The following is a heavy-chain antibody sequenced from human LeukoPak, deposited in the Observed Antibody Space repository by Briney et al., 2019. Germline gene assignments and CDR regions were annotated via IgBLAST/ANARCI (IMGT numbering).Heavy chain of an antibody. D-gene: IGHD4-11*01. J-gene: IGHJ4*02. Sequence: GGSLRLSCAASGFTFSSYAMHWVRQAPAKWLYWVAVISYDGSNKYYADSVKGRFTISRDNSKNTLYLQMNSLRAEDTAVYYFARMTSIGYFDYGGQGTLVPVSS. V-gene: IGHV3-30*04. CDR1: GFTFSSYA. CDR3: ARMTSIGYFDY. CDR2: ISYDGSNK.